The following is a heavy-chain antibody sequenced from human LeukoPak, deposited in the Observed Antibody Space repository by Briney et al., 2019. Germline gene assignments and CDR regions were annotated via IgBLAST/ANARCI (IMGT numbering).Heavy chain of an antibody. D-gene: IGHD3-10*01. V-gene: IGHV2-5*02. J-gene: IGHJ4*02. CDR2: IYWDDDK. CDR3: AHRGGYGSGSKFHYFDY. Sequence: SGPTLVNPTQTLTLTCTFSGFSLSTSGVGVGWIRQPPGKALEWLALIYWDDDKRYSPSLKSTLIITKDTSKSQVVLTMTNVDPVDTATYYCAHRGGYGSGSKFHYFDYWGQGTLVTVSS. CDR1: GFSLSTSGVG.